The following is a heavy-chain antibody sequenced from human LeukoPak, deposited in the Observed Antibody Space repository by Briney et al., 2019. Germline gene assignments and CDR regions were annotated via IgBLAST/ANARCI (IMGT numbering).Heavy chain of an antibody. V-gene: IGHV1-46*01. CDR1: GYTFTSYY. CDR3: ARTVGARTFYFDL. D-gene: IGHD1-26*01. CDR2: INPSGGST. Sequence: ASVKVSCKASGYTFTSYYMHWVRQAPGQGLEWMGIINPSGGSTSYAQKFQGRVTMTRDTSTSTVYMELSSLRSEDTAMYYCARTVGARTFYFDLWGHGTLVTVSS. J-gene: IGHJ4*01.